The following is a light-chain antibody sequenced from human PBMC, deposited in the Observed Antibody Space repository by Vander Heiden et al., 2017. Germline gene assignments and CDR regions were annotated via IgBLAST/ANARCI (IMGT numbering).Light chain of an antibody. CDR2: DVS. CDR3: CSYAGSFTLV. J-gene: IGLJ2*01. CDR1: SSDVGKYDY. V-gene: IGLV2-11*01. Sequence: QSALPQPRSVSGSPGQSVTISCTGTSSDVGKYDYVSWYQHHPGKAPRLMIYDVSERPSGVPDRFSGSKSGNTASLTISGLQAEDEADFYCCSYAGSFTLVFGGGTKLTVL.